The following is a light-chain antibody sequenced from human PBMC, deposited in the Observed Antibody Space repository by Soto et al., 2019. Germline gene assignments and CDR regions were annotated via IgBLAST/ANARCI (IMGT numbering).Light chain of an antibody. CDR3: QQYGSSVFT. CDR1: QSVSSIY. Sequence: EIILTQSPGTLSLSPGEGATLSCRASQSVSSIYLAWYQQRPGQAPRLLIYGASRRATGIPDRFSGSGSGTDFTLTISRLEPEDLAVYYCQQYGSSVFTFGPGTKVDIK. V-gene: IGKV3-20*01. J-gene: IGKJ3*01. CDR2: GAS.